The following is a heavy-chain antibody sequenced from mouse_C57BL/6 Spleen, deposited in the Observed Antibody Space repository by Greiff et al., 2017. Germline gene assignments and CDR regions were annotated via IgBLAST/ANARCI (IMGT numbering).Heavy chain of an antibody. CDR2: ISYDGSN. J-gene: IGHJ3*01. V-gene: IGHV3-6*01. CDR1: GYSITSGYY. D-gene: IGHD1-1*01. CDR3: ARDKERSWFAY. Sequence: EVKLVESGPGLVKPSQSLSLTCSVTGYSITSGYYWNWIRQFPGNKLEWMGYISYDGSNNYNPSLKNRISITRDTSKNQFFLKLNSVTTEDTATYYCARDKERSWFAYWGQGTLVTVSA.